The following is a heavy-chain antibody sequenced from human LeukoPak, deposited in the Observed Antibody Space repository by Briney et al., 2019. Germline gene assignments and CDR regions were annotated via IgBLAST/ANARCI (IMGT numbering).Heavy chain of an antibody. J-gene: IGHJ4*02. CDR1: GGSISCYY. CDR3: ARDLNFRPILSGWAGPY. V-gene: IGHV4-59*01. CDR2: IYYSGST. D-gene: IGHD2-8*02. Sequence: SETLSLTCTVSGGSISCYYWSWIRRPPGKGLEWIGYIYYSGSTNYNPSLKSRVTISVDTSKNQFSLKLSSVTAADTAVYYCARDLNFRPILSGWAGPYWGQGTLVTASS.